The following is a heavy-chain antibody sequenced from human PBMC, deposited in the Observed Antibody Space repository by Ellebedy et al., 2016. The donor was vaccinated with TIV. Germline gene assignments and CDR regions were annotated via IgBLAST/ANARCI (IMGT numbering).Heavy chain of an antibody. Sequence: GESLKISCAASGFTFSSNWMHWVRQAPGKGLVWVSRVNGDGSCTIYADSVKGRFTISRDNAKNTLYLQMNSLRDEDTAVYYCARGGGCGSGDCWAFDYWGQGTLVTVSS. CDR3: ARGGGCGSGDCWAFDY. CDR1: GFTFSSNW. J-gene: IGHJ4*02. CDR2: VNGDGSCT. V-gene: IGHV3-74*01. D-gene: IGHD2-21*02.